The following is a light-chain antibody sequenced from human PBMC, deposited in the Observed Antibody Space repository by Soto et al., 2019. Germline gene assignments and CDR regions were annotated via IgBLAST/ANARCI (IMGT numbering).Light chain of an antibody. CDR2: DVS. Sequence: DIVLTQSPGTLSLSPGERATLSCRSSQSVSSNYLAWYQQKPDQAPRLVIYDVSGRATGIPDRFSGSGSGTDFTLPISRLEPEDSAVYSCQQYGISPTFGQGTKVEIK. J-gene: IGKJ1*01. V-gene: IGKV3-20*01. CDR1: QSVSSNY. CDR3: QQYGISPT.